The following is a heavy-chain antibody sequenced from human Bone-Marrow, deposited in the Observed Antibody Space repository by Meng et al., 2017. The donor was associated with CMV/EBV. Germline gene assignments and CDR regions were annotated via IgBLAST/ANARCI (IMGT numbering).Heavy chain of an antibody. V-gene: IGHV3-15*01. CDR3: TTERVGYFDL. CDR2: IKSKTDGGTT. J-gene: IGHJ2*01. CDR1: GFTVSSNY. Sequence: GGSLRLSCAASGFTVSSNYMSWVRQAPGKGLEWVGRIKSKTDGGTTGYAAPVKGRFTISRDDSKNTLYLQMNSLKTEDTAVYYCTTERVGYFDLWGHGTLVTVSS.